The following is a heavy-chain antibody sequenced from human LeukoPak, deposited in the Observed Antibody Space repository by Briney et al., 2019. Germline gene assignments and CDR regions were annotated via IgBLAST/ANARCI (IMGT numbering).Heavy chain of an antibody. CDR3: AREQAMFTGCPDF. Sequence: PGGSLRLSCAASGFTFSSYGMSWVRQAPGKGLEWVSAISGSSSTTYYADSVRGRFTISRDNAKNSLYLQMNSLRAEDTAVYYCAREQAMFTGCPDFWGQGTLVTVSS. CDR1: GFTFSSYG. V-gene: IGHV3-48*01. J-gene: IGHJ4*02. D-gene: IGHD3-10*02. CDR2: ISGSSSTT.